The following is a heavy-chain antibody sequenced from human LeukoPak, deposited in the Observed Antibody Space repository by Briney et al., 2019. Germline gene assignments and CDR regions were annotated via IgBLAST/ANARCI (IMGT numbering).Heavy chain of an antibody. CDR3: ARGPTYNWNYRVWFDP. Sequence: SETLSLTCAVYGGSFSGYYWSWLRQPPGKGLEWIGEINHSGSTNYNPSLKSRVTISVDTSKNQFSLKLSSVTAADTAVYYCARGPTYNWNYRVWFDPWGQGTLVTVSS. D-gene: IGHD1-7*01. V-gene: IGHV4-34*01. CDR2: INHSGST. CDR1: GGSFSGYY. J-gene: IGHJ5*02.